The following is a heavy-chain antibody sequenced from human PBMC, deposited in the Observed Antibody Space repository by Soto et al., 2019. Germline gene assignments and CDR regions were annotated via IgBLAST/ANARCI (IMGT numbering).Heavy chain of an antibody. Sequence: GGSLRLSCAASGFTFSSYAMSWVRQAPGKGLEWVSAISGSGGSTYYADSVKGRFTISRDNSKNTLYLQMNSLRAEDTAVYYCAKDPLPYSWNYGTYFDYWGQGTLVTVSS. J-gene: IGHJ4*02. CDR3: AKDPLPYSWNYGTYFDY. V-gene: IGHV3-23*01. D-gene: IGHD1-7*01. CDR1: GFTFSSYA. CDR2: ISGSGGST.